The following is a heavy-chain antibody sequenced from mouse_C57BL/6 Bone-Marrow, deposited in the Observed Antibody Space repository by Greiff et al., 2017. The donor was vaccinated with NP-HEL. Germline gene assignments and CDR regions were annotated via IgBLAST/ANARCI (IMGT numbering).Heavy chain of an antibody. V-gene: IGHV5-4*01. D-gene: IGHD2-3*01. CDR1: GFTFSSYA. CDR2: ISDGGSYT. CDR3: ARGGGWLLPLLMDY. Sequence: EVQGVESGGGLVKPGGSLKLSCAASGFTFSSYAMSWVRQTPEKRLEWVATISDGGSYTYYPDNVKGRFTISRDNAKNNLYLQMSHLKSEDTAMYYCARGGGWLLPLLMDYWGQGTSVTVSS. J-gene: IGHJ4*01.